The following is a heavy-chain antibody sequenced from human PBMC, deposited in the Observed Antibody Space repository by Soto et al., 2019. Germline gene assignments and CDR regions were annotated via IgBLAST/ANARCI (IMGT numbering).Heavy chain of an antibody. D-gene: IGHD6-13*01. CDR3: AKDLDAYSSCWPADY. J-gene: IGHJ4*02. CDR1: GFTFSSYG. Sequence: PGGSLRLSCGASGFTFSSYGMHWVRQAPGKGLEWVALTSHDGSNKYYADSVKGRFTISRDNSKNTLYLQMNSLRAEDTAVYYCAKDLDAYSSCWPADYWGRGTLVTVSS. V-gene: IGHV3-30*18. CDR2: TSHDGSNK.